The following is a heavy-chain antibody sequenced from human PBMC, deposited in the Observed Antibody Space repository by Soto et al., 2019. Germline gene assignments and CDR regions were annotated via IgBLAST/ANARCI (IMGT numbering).Heavy chain of an antibody. CDR1: GFTFSSYD. D-gene: IGHD6-19*01. V-gene: IGHV3-13*01. J-gene: IGHJ4*02. Sequence: EVQLVESGGGLVQPGGSLRLSCAASGFTFSSYDMHWVRQATGKGLEWVSAIGTAGDTYYPGSVKGRFTISRENAKNSLYLQMNSLRAEDTAVYYCARGPLNSSGWFQFDYWGQGTLVTVSS. CDR2: IGTAGDT. CDR3: ARGPLNSSGWFQFDY.